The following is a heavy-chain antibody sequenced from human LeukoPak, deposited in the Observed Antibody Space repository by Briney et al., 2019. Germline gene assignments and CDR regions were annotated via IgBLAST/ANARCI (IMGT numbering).Heavy chain of an antibody. CDR2: IYYSGST. V-gene: IGHV4-59*01. CDR3: ARLKYYFDRSGYRAEYFQQ. CDR1: GGSFSGYY. D-gene: IGHD3-22*01. Sequence: PSETLSLTCAVYGGSFSGYYWSWIRQPPGKGREWIGYIYYSGSTNYNPSFKSRVTISVDTSKNKFSLKLSSVTAADTAVYYCARLKYYFDRSGYRAEYFQQWGQGTLVTASS. J-gene: IGHJ1*01.